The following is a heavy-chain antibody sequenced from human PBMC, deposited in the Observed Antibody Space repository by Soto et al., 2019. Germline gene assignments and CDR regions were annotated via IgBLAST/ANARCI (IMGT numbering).Heavy chain of an antibody. D-gene: IGHD5-12*01. CDR2: IYPGDSDT. Sequence: GESLKISCKGSGYSFTSYWIGWVRQMPGKGLEWMGIIYPGDSDTRYSPSLQGQVTISADKSISTAYLQWSSLKASDTAMYYCARLRGVLGEDGYSDYWGQGTLVTVSS. CDR3: ARLRGVLGEDGYSDY. CDR1: GYSFTSYW. V-gene: IGHV5-51*01. J-gene: IGHJ4*02.